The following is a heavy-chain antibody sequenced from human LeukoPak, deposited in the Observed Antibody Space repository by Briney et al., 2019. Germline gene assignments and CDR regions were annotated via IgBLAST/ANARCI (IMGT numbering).Heavy chain of an antibody. Sequence: SVKVSCKASGGTFISYAISWVRQAPGQGLEWMGGIIPIFGTANYAQKFQGRVTITADESTSTAYMELSSLRSEDTAVYYCARDRGGYGVADRGWFDPWGQGTLVTVSS. D-gene: IGHD3-10*01. J-gene: IGHJ5*02. CDR3: ARDRGGYGVADRGWFDP. V-gene: IGHV1-69*13. CDR1: GGTFISYA. CDR2: IIPIFGTA.